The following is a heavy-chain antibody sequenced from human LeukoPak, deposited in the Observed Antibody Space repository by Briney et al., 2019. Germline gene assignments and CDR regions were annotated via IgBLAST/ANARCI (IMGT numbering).Heavy chain of an antibody. Sequence: PGGSLRLSCAASGFTFSNYAMSWVRQAPGKGLEWGSRISGSGDSTYYADSVKGRCTISRDNSKSTLYLQMNSLRAEDTAVYYCAKGPSWITTYYFDYWGQGTLVTVSS. D-gene: IGHD5-12*01. V-gene: IGHV3-23*01. CDR3: AKGPSWITTYYFDY. CDR2: ISGSGDST. J-gene: IGHJ4*02. CDR1: GFTFSNYA.